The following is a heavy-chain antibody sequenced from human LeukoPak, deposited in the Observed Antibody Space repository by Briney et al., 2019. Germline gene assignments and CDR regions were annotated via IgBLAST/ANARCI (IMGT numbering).Heavy chain of an antibody. CDR3: ARGGVSVRGFFGYQN. CDR1: GYTFSDFE. J-gene: IGHJ4*02. D-gene: IGHD5-12*01. Sequence: ASVKVSCKASGYTFSDFEIQWLRQASGQGLEWMGWMNPNSGNTGSARRFQGRVTMTRDTSISTAYMELHSLRFEDTAVYYCARGGVSVRGFFGYQNWGQGTLVTVSS. CDR2: MNPNSGNT. V-gene: IGHV1-8*01.